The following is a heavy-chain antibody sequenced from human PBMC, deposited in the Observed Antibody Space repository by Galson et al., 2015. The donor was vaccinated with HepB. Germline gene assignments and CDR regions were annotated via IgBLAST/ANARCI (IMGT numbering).Heavy chain of an antibody. D-gene: IGHD6-25*01. CDR2: ISPGGTK. CDR1: GFSFISHS. J-gene: IGHJ6*02. Sequence: LRLSCAASGFSFISHSMNWVRHSPGKGLEWLAYISPGGTKYYADSARGRFTISRDNAKKSMYLHMSSLRVEDTGIYYCARNPASYDYYNMDVWGQGTTVTVSS. V-gene: IGHV3-48*01. CDR3: ARNPASYDYYNMDV.